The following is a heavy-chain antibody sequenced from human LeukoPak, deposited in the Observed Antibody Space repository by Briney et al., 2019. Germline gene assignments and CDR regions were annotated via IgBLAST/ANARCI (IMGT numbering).Heavy chain of an antibody. Sequence: GGSLRLSCAASGFTFSSYAMNWVRQAPGKGLEWVSAISGSGGSTYYADSVKCRFTISRDNSKKTLYLQMNSLRAEDTAVYYCAKDRSTSRSSDWYFDLWGRGTLVTVSS. V-gene: IGHV3-23*01. CDR2: ISGSGGST. J-gene: IGHJ2*01. CDR3: AKDRSTSRSSDWYFDL. CDR1: GFTFSSYA. D-gene: IGHD6-6*01.